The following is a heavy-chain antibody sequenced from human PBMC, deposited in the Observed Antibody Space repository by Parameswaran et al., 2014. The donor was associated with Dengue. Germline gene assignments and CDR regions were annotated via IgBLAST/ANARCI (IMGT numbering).Heavy chain of an antibody. J-gene: IGHJ5*02. Sequence: RWIRQPPGRDWMDWVYLLHGSTNYNPSLKSRVTISVDTSKNQFSLKLSSVTAADTAVYYCARRRVRGVIIMRGGWFDPWGQGTLVTVSS. CDR2: LLHGST. CDR3: ARRRVRGVIIMRGGWFDP. V-gene: IGHV4-61*07. D-gene: IGHD3-10*01.